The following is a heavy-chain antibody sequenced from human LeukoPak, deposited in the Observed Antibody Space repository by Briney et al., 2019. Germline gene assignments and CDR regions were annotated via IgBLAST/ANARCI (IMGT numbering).Heavy chain of an antibody. V-gene: IGHV4-39*07. CDR3: AKDQVISGSEASDI. CDR2: IYYSGST. CDR1: GGSISSSSYY. D-gene: IGHD2-21*01. Sequence: SETLSLTCTVSGGSISSSSYYWGWIRQPPGKGLEWIGSIYYSGSTYYNPSLKSRVTISVDTSKNQFSLKLSSVTAADTAVYYCAKDQVISGSEASDIWGQGTMVTVSS. J-gene: IGHJ3*02.